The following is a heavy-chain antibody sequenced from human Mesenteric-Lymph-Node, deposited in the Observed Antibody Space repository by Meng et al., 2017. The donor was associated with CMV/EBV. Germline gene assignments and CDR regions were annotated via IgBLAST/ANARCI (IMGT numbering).Heavy chain of an antibody. J-gene: IGHJ6*02. D-gene: IGHD4-17*01. CDR3: ARETTDVDSGMDV. V-gene: IGHV3-74*03. Sequence: GGSLRLSCTVSGGSISSYYWSWIRQPPGKGLEWVSLINWDGSSTKYADSVKGRFIMSREYSRNIVFLHMNTLRPEDTAVYYCARETTDVDSGMDVWGQGTTVTVSS. CDR2: INWDGSST. CDR1: GGSISSYY.